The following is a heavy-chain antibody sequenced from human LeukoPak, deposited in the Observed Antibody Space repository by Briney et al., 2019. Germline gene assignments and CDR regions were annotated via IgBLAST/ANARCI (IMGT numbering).Heavy chain of an antibody. V-gene: IGHV5-51*01. J-gene: IGHJ4*02. CDR3: ARHVGYYGSGRIDY. D-gene: IGHD3-10*01. CDR2: IYPGDSDT. CDR1: GYSFTSYW. Sequence: GESRKISWKGSGYSFTSYWIGWGRQMPGKGLEWMGMIYPGDSDTRYSPSFQGQVTISADKSISTAYLQWSSLKASDTAMYYCARHVGYYGSGRIDYWGQGTLVTVSS.